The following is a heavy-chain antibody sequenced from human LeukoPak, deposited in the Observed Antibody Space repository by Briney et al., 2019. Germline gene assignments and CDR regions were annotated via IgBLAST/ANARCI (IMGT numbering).Heavy chain of an antibody. CDR3: ARSGRLRRGFDY. CDR1: GGSISSGGYY. Sequence: ASQTLSLTCTVSGGSISSGGYYWSWIRQHPGKGLEWIGRIYTSGSTNYNPSLKSRVTMSVDTSKNQFSLKLSSVTAADTAVYYCARSGRLRRGFDYWGQGTLVTVSS. J-gene: IGHJ4*02. V-gene: IGHV4-61*02. D-gene: IGHD4-17*01. CDR2: IYTSGST.